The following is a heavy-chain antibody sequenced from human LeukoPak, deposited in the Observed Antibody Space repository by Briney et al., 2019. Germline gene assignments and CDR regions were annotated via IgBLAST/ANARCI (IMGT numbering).Heavy chain of an antibody. CDR2: IHPNSGGT. CDR1: GYTFTDYY. CDR3: ARGPGKLWFNY. J-gene: IGHJ4*02. D-gene: IGHD5-18*01. Sequence: ASVKVSCKASGYTFTDYYMHWVRQAPGQGLEWMGWIHPNSGGTNYAQKFQGRVTMTSDTSISTAYMELSRLRSDDAAVYFCARGPGKLWFNYWGQGTLVTVSS. V-gene: IGHV1-2*02.